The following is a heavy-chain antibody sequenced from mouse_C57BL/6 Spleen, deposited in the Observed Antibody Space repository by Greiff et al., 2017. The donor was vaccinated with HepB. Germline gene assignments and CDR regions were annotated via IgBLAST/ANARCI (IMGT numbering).Heavy chain of an antibody. CDR2: IDPNSGGT. V-gene: IGHV1-72*01. J-gene: IGHJ1*03. Sequence: QVQLQQPGAELVKPGASVKLSCKASGYTFTSYWMHWVKQRPGRGLEWIGRIDPNSGGTKYNEKFKSKATLTVDKPSSTAYMQLSSLTSEDSAVYYCAREWIMDDYPYWYFDVWGTGTTVTVSS. D-gene: IGHD2-4*01. CDR3: AREWIMDDYPYWYFDV. CDR1: GYTFTSYW.